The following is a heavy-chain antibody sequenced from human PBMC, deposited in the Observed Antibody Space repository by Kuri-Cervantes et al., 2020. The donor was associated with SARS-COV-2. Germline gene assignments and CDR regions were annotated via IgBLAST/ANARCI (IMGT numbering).Heavy chain of an antibody. CDR1: GFTVSSNH. Sequence: GGSLRLSCAASGFTVSSNHMSWVRQGPGKGLEWVSILYSDEPYYADSVKGRFTISRDDSKNTLYLQMNSLRAEDTAVYYCARVISGYCTNGVCPYYFDYWGQGTLVTVSS. D-gene: IGHD2-8*01. V-gene: IGHV3-53*01. CDR2: LYSDEP. CDR3: ARVISGYCTNGVCPYYFDY. J-gene: IGHJ4*02.